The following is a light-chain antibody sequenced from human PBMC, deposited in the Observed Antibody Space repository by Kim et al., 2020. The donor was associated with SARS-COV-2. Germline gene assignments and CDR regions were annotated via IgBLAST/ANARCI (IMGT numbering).Light chain of an antibody. CDR2: GNS. J-gene: IGLJ3*02. CDR3: QSYDSSLSGWV. CDR1: SSTIGAGYD. Sequence: QGVTISCTGSSSTIGAGYDVHWYQQLPGTAPKLLIYGNSNRPSGVPDRFSGSKSGTSASLAITGLQAEDEADYYCQSYDSSLSGWVFGGGTQLTVL. V-gene: IGLV1-40*01.